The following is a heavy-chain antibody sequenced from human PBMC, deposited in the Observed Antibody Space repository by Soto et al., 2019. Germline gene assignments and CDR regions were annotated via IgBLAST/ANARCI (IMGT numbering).Heavy chain of an antibody. Sequence: QVQLQQWGAGLLKPSETLSLTCAVYGDSFSGPYWTWIRQTPGKGLEWIGEINHSGSTDYHPSPKSRVTISVDTSKNQFSLNLSSVSAADTAVYFCARLEVTSADSFDVWGPGTMVTVSS. D-gene: IGHD2-21*02. CDR3: ARLEVTSADSFDV. CDR2: INHSGST. J-gene: IGHJ3*01. CDR1: GDSFSGPY. V-gene: IGHV4-34*01.